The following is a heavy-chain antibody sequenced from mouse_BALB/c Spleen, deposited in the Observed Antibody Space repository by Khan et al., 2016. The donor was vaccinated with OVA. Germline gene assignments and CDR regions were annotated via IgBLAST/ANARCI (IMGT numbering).Heavy chain of an antibody. Sequence: EVELVESGGDLVKPGGSLKLSCAASGFTFSSYGMSWVRQTPDKRLEWVATITNGGSYTYYPDSVKGRFTISSDNAKNTLYLQMSSLKSEDTAMXYCARRGYDEAWFAYWGQGTLVTVSA. V-gene: IGHV5-6*01. CDR3: ARRGYDEAWFAY. J-gene: IGHJ3*01. CDR1: GFTFSSYG. CDR2: ITNGGSYT. D-gene: IGHD2-2*01.